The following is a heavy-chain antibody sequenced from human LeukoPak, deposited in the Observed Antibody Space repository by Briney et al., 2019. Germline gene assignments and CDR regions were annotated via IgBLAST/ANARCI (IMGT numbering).Heavy chain of an antibody. J-gene: IGHJ4*02. D-gene: IGHD3-10*01. Sequence: SETLSLTCTVSGGSISSGAYYWSWIRQPAGKGLEWIGRVYTSGSTNYNPSLKSRVTISVDRSKNQFSLKLSSVTAADTAVYYCARALMVRGAYYFDYWGQGTLVTVSS. CDR2: VYTSGST. CDR3: ARALMVRGAYYFDY. V-gene: IGHV4-61*02. CDR1: GGSISSGAYY.